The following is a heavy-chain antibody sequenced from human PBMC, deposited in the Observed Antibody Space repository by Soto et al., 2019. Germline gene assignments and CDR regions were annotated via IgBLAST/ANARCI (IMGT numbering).Heavy chain of an antibody. CDR1: GFTFSSYS. CDR3: ARDSSSSSLDY. Sequence: GGSLRLSCAASGFTFSSYSMNWVRQAPGKGLEWVSYISSSRSTKYYADSVKGRFTISRDNSKNALYLQMNSLRAEDTAVYYCARDSSSSSLDYWGQGTLVTVSS. J-gene: IGHJ4*02. CDR2: ISSSRSTK. D-gene: IGHD6-6*01. V-gene: IGHV3-48*01.